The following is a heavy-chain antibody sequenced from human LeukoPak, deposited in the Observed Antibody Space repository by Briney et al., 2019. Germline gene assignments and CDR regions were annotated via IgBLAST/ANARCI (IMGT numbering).Heavy chain of an antibody. CDR1: GFTFSSYG. J-gene: IGHJ5*02. V-gene: IGHV3-74*01. Sequence: GGSLRLSCAASGFTFSSYGMSWVRQAPGKGLEWVSRINSDGTSTSYADSVKGRFTISRDNAKNTLYLQMNSLRAEDTAVYYCGVLRFLLDPWGQGTLVTVSS. CDR2: INSDGTST. D-gene: IGHD3-3*01. CDR3: GVLRFLLDP.